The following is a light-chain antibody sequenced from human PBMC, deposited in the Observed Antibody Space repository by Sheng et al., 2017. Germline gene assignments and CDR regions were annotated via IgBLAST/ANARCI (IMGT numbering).Light chain of an antibody. J-gene: IGLJ3*02. V-gene: IGLV2-14*03. Sequence: SALTQPASVSGSPRQSIIISCTGSSSDVGYSKFVSWYQQLPGKAPKVIIYDVTKRPSGVSTRFSGSKSGNTASLTISGLQTEDEADYYCSSFTDSNTRVFGGGTKLTVL. CDR2: DVT. CDR3: SSFTDSNTRV. CDR1: SSDVGYSKF.